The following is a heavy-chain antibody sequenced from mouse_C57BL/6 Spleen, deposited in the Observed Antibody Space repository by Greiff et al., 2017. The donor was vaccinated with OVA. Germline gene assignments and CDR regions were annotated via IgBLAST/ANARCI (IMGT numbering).Heavy chain of an antibody. CDR1: GFTFSSYT. CDR3: ARPNYYGSNPPWFAY. Sequence: EVNVVESGGGLVKPGGSLKLSCAASGFTFSSYTMSWVRQTPEKRLEWVATISGGGGNTYYPDSVKGRFTISRDNAKNTLYLQMSSLRSEDTALYYCARPNYYGSNPPWFAYWGQGTLVTVSA. V-gene: IGHV5-9*01. J-gene: IGHJ3*01. CDR2: ISGGGGNT. D-gene: IGHD1-1*01.